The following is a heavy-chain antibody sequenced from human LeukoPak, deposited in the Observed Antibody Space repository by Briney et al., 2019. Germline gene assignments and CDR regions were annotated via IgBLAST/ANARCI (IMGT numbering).Heavy chain of an antibody. V-gene: IGHV4-34*01. CDR1: GGSISSYY. J-gene: IGHJ5*02. CDR3: ARADYVNWFDP. D-gene: IGHD4-17*01. Sequence: SETLSLTCTVSGGSISSYYWSWIRQPPGKGLEWIGEINHSGSTNYNPSLKSRVTISVDTSKNQFSLKLSSVTAADTAVYYCARADYVNWFDPWGQGTLVTVSS. CDR2: INHSGST.